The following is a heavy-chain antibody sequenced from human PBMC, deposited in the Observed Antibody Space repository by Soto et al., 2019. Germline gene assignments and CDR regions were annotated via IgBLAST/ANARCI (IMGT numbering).Heavy chain of an antibody. Sequence: SETLSLTCTVSDASISSHYWSWIRQPPGKGLEWVGYIFYSGTTNYNPSLKSRVTISIDTSESQFSLNLTSVTAADTAVYYCARVDDGYYYYTMDVWGQGTTVTVSS. CDR1: DASISSHY. D-gene: IGHD1-1*01. J-gene: IGHJ6*02. CDR2: IFYSGTT. V-gene: IGHV4-59*11. CDR3: ARVDDGYYYYTMDV.